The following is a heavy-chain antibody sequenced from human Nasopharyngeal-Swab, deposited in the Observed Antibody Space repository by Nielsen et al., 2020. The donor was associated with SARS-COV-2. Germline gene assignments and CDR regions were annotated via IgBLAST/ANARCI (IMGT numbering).Heavy chain of an antibody. CDR2: IYYSGST. V-gene: IGHV4-61*01. J-gene: IGHJ5*02. D-gene: IGHD5-12*01. Sequence: SETLSLTCTVSGGSVSSCSYYWSWIRQPPGKGLEWIGYIYYSGSTNYNPSLKSRVTISVDTSKNQFSLKLSSVTAADTAVYYCAREEYSGYDWFDPWGQGTLVTVSS. CDR1: GGSVSSCSYY. CDR3: AREEYSGYDWFDP.